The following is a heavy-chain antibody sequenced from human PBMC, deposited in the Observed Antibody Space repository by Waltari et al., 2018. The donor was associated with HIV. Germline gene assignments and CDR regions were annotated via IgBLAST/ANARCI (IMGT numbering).Heavy chain of an antibody. V-gene: IGHV3-48*02. Sequence: EVHLVESGGGLVQPEESLRLSCAAPGFVFGSYSMNWVRQAPGEGLEWISFISSSGSTIYYADFVKGRFTVSRDNAENSLYLQMNSLRDEDTAVYYCVRDPKTSWGELDYWGQGTLVAVSS. CDR3: VRDPKTSWGELDY. D-gene: IGHD3-16*01. J-gene: IGHJ4*02. CDR1: GFVFGSYS. CDR2: ISSSGSTI.